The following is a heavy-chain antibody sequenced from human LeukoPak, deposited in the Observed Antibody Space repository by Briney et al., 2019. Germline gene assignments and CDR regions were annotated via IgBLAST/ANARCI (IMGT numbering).Heavy chain of an antibody. Sequence: PGGCLRLSCAASGFTFGSYGVRWVRHAPGEGLEWVAVISYDGSNKYYADSVKGLFTISRDNSKNTLYLQMNSLRAEDTAVYYCAKDPWTMIRYYYSYGMDVGGQGTTVTVPS. V-gene: IGHV3-30*18. D-gene: IGHD3-22*01. CDR2: ISYDGSNK. J-gene: IGHJ6*02. CDR1: GFTFGSYG. CDR3: AKDPWTMIRYYYSYGMDV.